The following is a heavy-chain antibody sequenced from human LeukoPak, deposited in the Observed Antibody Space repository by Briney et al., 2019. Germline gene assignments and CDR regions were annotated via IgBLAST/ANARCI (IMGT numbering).Heavy chain of an antibody. Sequence: SETLSLTCAVYGGSFSGYYWSWIRQPPGKGLEWIGEINHSGSTNYNPSLKSRVTISVDTSKNQFSLELSSVTAADTAVYYCARAAGGFHYGIDYWGQGTLVTVSS. D-gene: IGHD2-15*01. CDR1: GGSFSGYY. V-gene: IGHV4-34*01. CDR2: INHSGST. J-gene: IGHJ4*02. CDR3: ARAAGGFHYGIDY.